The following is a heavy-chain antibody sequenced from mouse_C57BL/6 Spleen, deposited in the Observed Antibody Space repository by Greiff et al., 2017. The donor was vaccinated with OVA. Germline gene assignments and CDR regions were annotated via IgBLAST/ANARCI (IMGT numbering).Heavy chain of an antibody. D-gene: IGHD4-1*01. J-gene: IGHJ4*01. V-gene: IGHV5-17*01. Sequence: EVKLVESGGGLVKPGGSLKLSCAASGFTFSDYGMHWVRQAPEKGLEWVAYISSGSSTIYYADTVKGRFTISRDNAKNTLFLQMTSLRSEDTAMYYCAREGRLTGAMDYWGQGTSVTVSS. CDR3: AREGRLTGAMDY. CDR1: GFTFSDYG. CDR2: ISSGSSTI.